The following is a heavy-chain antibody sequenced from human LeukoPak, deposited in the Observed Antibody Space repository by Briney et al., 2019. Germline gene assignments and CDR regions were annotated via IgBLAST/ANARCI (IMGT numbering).Heavy chain of an antibody. Sequence: SETLSLTCTVSGGSISGYFWSWIRQPPGKGLDYTGYIYYSGSTNYNPSLESRVTISVDTSKNQFSLKLNSVTAADTAVYYCARHYYDRSGYYYFDYWGQGTLVTLSS. CDR2: IYYSGST. V-gene: IGHV4-59*08. D-gene: IGHD3-22*01. CDR3: ARHYYDRSGYYYFDY. J-gene: IGHJ4*02. CDR1: GGSISGYF.